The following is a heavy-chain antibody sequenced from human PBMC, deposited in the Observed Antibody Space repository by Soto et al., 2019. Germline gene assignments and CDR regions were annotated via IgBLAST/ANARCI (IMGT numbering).Heavy chain of an antibody. CDR1: GFTLMNYA. D-gene: IGHD5-12*01. CDR2: ISARGDRT. Sequence: EVQLLVSGGGSVQPGGSLRLSCEVSGFTLMNYAMSWVRQAPGKGLEWVSQISARGDRTYYADSVKGRFTISKDSSKNTLFLQLNSLRGKDSAVYYCEGSWTWGQGTMVTVSS. V-gene: IGHV3-23*01. J-gene: IGHJ3*01. CDR3: EGSWT.